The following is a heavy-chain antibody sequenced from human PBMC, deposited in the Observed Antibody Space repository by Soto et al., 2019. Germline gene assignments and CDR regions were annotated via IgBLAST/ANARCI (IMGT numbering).Heavy chain of an antibody. CDR2: IWYDGSNK. CDR1: GFTYSSYG. V-gene: IGHV3-33*01. Sequence: GGSLRLSCAASGFTYSSYGMHWVRQAPGKGLEWVAVIWYDGSNKYYADSVKGRFTISRDNSKNTLYLQMDSLRAEDTAVYYCARDTFMYPVASPQDSWGQGTLVTVSS. D-gene: IGHD3-16*01. CDR3: ARDTFMYPVASPQDS. J-gene: IGHJ4*02.